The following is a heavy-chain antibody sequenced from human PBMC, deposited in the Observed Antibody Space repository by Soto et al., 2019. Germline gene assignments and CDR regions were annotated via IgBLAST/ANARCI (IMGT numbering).Heavy chain of an antibody. V-gene: IGHV4-59*01. Sequence: QVQLQESGPGLVKPSETLSLTCTVSGASISSYYWSWIRQPPGKGLEWIGHIYYSGSTNYNPSLTSRVTISIDTSKNQLSLKLSSVTAADTAVYFCARVRDCSGGTCYSWWFDPWGQGTLVTVSS. CDR1: GASISSYY. CDR2: IYYSGST. J-gene: IGHJ5*02. CDR3: ARVRDCSGGTCYSWWFDP. D-gene: IGHD2-15*01.